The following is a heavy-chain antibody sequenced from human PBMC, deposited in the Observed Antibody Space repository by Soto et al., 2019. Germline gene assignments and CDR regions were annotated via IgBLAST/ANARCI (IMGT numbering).Heavy chain of an antibody. J-gene: IGHJ4*02. V-gene: IGHV4-34*01. CDR1: GGSFNGYY. CDR3: ARAPDKYYFDS. Sequence: LSLTCAVYGGSFNGYYWTWIRQPPGKGPEWIGDVNHSGSTNYNPSLKSRVTISVDTSKNQFSLKLRSVTAADMALFYCARAPDKYYFDSWGQGTLVTVSS. CDR2: VNHSGST.